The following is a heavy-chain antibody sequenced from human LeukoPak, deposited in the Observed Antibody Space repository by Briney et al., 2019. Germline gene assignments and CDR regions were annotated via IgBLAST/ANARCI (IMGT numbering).Heavy chain of an antibody. CDR3: ARTSGVIVVANYYYYMDV. Sequence: SETLSLTCTVSGGSISSYYWSWIRQPPGKGLEWIGRIYTSGSTNYNPSLKSRVTMSVDTSKNQFSLKLSSVTAADTAVYYCARTSGVIVVANYYYYMDVWGKGTTVTVSS. V-gene: IGHV4-4*07. CDR2: IYTSGST. CDR1: GGSISSYY. D-gene: IGHD3-22*01. J-gene: IGHJ6*03.